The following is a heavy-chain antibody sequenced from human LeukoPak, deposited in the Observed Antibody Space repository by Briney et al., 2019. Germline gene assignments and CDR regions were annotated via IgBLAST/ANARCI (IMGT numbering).Heavy chain of an antibody. V-gene: IGHV3-7*01. J-gene: IGHJ4*02. Sequence: GRSLRLSCAASGFTFSSYWMSWVRQAPGKGLEGVANIKQDGSEKYYVDSVKGRFTISRDNAKNSLYLQMNSLRAEDTAVYYCARPSDRRDGYNYGYWGQGTLVTVSS. D-gene: IGHD5-24*01. CDR1: GFTFSSYW. CDR2: IKQDGSEK. CDR3: ARPSDRRDGYNYGY.